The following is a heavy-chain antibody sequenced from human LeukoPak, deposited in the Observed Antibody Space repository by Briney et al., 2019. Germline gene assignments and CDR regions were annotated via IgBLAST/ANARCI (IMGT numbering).Heavy chain of an antibody. D-gene: IGHD1-26*01. CDR2: ISSSSSYI. J-gene: IGHJ3*02. CDR1: GFTFSSYS. Sequence: GGSLRLSCAASGFTFSSYSMNWVRQAPGKGLEWVSSISSSSSYIYYADSVKGRFTISRDIAKNSLYLQMNSLRAEDTAVYYCARDAGELRDAFDIWGQGTMVTVSS. V-gene: IGHV3-21*01. CDR3: ARDAGELRDAFDI.